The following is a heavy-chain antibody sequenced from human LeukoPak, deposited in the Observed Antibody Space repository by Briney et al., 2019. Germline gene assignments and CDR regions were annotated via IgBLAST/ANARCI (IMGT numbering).Heavy chain of an antibody. CDR1: GASINSDY. CDR3: ARRYYYNLGSFPFDF. D-gene: IGHD3-10*01. V-gene: IGHV4-4*07. J-gene: IGHJ4*02. CDR2: IFASGST. Sequence: SETLSLTCTVSGASINSDYWTWVRQVAGKGLEWIGRIFASGSTNYNPYLRSRITMSVDTSKNQFSLDLSSVTAADTAVYYCARRYYYNLGSFPFDFWGQGTLVTVSS.